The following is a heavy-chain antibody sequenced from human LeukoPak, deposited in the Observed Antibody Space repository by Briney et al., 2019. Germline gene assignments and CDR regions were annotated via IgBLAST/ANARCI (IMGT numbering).Heavy chain of an antibody. Sequence: GGSLRLSCAASGLTFSTYRMTWVRQAPGKGLECVANINQDGSDDDYVDTVKGRFTVSRDNAKSLMYLQMNSLRVADTAVYYCAKWNYAFDSWGQGTLVTVSS. CDR2: INQDGSDD. D-gene: IGHD3-16*01. V-gene: IGHV3-7*01. CDR3: AKWNYAFDS. CDR1: GLTFSTYR. J-gene: IGHJ4*02.